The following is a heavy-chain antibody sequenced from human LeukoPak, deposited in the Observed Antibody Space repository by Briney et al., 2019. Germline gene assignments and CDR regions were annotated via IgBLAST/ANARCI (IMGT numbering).Heavy chain of an antibody. CDR1: GGSISSGDYY. Sequence: PSETLSLTCTVSGGSISSGDYYWSWIRQPPGKGLEWIGYIYYSGSTYYNPSLKIRVTISVDTSKNQFSLKLSSVTAADTAVYYCARSYYDFWSGYYGAFDIWGQGTMVTVSS. CDR3: ARSYYDFWSGYYGAFDI. D-gene: IGHD3-3*01. J-gene: IGHJ3*02. CDR2: IYYSGST. V-gene: IGHV4-30-4*08.